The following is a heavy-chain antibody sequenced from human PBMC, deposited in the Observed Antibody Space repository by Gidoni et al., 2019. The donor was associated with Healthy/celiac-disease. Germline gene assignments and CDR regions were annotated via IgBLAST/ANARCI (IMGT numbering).Heavy chain of an antibody. V-gene: IGHV3-30*01. D-gene: IGHD3-22*01. Sequence: QVQLVESGGGVVQPGRSLRLSWAASGFTFSSYAMHWVRQAPGKGLEWVAVISYDGSNKYYADSVQGRFTISRDNSKNTLYLQMNSLRAEDTAVYYCARGGGVTMIVVVIGDYWGQGTLVTVSS. J-gene: IGHJ4*02. CDR1: GFTFSSYA. CDR2: ISYDGSNK. CDR3: ARGGGVTMIVVVIGDY.